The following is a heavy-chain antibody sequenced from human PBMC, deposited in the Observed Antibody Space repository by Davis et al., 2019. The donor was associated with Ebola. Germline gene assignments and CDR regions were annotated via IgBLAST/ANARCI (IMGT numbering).Heavy chain of an antibody. CDR2: IYYSGST. CDR1: GGSVSSGSYY. D-gene: IGHD3-3*01. V-gene: IGHV4-61*01. J-gene: IGHJ4*02. CDR3: ARSLTYYDFWSGFRSFED. Sequence: SETLSLTCTVSGGSVSSGSYYWSWIRQPPGKGLEWIGYIYYSGSTNYNPSLKSRVTISVDTSKNQFSLKLSSVTAADTAVYYCARSLTYYDFWSGFRSFEDWGQGTLVTVSS.